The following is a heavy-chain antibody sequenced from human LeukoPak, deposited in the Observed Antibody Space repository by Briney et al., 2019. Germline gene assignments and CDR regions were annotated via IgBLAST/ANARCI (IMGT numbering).Heavy chain of an antibody. J-gene: IGHJ5*02. Sequence: GSSVKVSCKASGGTFSSYAISWVRQAPGQGLEWMGGINPIFGTANYAQKFQGRVTITADESTSTAYMELSSLRSEDTAVYYCARESIAAAGTPGGLVWFDPWGQGTLVTVSS. CDR1: GGTFSSYA. CDR2: INPIFGTA. CDR3: ARESIAAAGTPGGLVWFDP. D-gene: IGHD6-13*01. V-gene: IGHV1-69*01.